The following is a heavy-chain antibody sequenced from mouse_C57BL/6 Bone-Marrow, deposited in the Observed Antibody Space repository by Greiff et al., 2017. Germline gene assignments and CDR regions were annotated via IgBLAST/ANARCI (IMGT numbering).Heavy chain of an antibody. CDR3: TTVYYGSSYYYAMDY. CDR2: IDPENGDT. CDR1: GFNIKDDY. Sequence: VQLQQSGAELVRPGASVKLSCTASGFNIKDDYMHWVKQRPEQGLEWIGWIDPENGDTEYASKFQGKATITADTSSNTAYLQLSILTSEDTAVYYCTTVYYGSSYYYAMDYWGQGTSVTVSS. J-gene: IGHJ4*01. D-gene: IGHD1-1*01. V-gene: IGHV14-4*01.